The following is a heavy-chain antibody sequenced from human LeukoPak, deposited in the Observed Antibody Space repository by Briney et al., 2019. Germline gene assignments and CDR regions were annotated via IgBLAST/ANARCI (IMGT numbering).Heavy chain of an antibody. V-gene: IGHV3-30*04. CDR1: GFTFSSYA. CDR2: ISYDGSNK. J-gene: IGHJ4*02. Sequence: GGSLRLSRAASGFTFSSYAMHWVRQAPGKGLEWVAVISYDGSNKYYADSVKGRFTISRDNSKNTLYLQMNSLRAEDTAVYYCARQPTVTTLDYWGQGTLVTVSS. D-gene: IGHD4-17*01. CDR3: ARQPTVTTLDY.